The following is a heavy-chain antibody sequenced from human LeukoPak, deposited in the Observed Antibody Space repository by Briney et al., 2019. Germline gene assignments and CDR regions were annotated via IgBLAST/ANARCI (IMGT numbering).Heavy chain of an antibody. CDR1: GGSISSSSSY. CDR3: ATSRHYFGSGSTLTPYYYYMDV. CDR2: IYYSGSP. J-gene: IGHJ6*03. Sequence: KTSETLSLTCPVSGGSISSSSSYWGWIRQPPGKGLEWIGSIYYSGSPYYNPSLKSRVTISVDPSKNQFSLKLSSVTAADTAVYFCATSRHYFGSGSTLTPYYYYMDVWGEGTTVTVSS. V-gene: IGHV4-39*07. D-gene: IGHD3-10*01.